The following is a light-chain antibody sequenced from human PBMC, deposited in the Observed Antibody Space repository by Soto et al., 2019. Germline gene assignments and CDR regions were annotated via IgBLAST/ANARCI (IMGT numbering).Light chain of an antibody. J-gene: IGKJ5*01. V-gene: IGKV3D-20*02. CDR1: QSVSSKY. Sequence: EIVLTQSPGTLSLSPGERATLSCRASQSVSSKYLAWYQQKPGQAPRLLIYDASSRATGIPSRFSGSGSGTEFTLTISSLKSEDSAVYYCQQRSNWPSITFGQGTRLENK. CDR2: DAS. CDR3: QQRSNWPSIT.